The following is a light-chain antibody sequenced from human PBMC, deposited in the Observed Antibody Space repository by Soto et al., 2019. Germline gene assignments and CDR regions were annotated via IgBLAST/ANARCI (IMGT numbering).Light chain of an antibody. J-gene: IGKJ2*01. CDR1: QSVSSSY. V-gene: IGKV3-20*01. CDR2: GAS. CDR3: QQYGSSPKT. Sequence: EMVLTQSPGTLSLSPGERATLSCRASQSVSSSYLAWYQQKPGQAPRLLIYGASSRATGIPDRFSGSGSGTDFTLTISRLAPEDFAVYYCQQYGSSPKTFGQGTKLEIK.